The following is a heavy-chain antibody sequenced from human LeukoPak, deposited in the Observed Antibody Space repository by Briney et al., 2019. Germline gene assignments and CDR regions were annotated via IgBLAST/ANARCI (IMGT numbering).Heavy chain of an antibody. J-gene: IGHJ3*02. D-gene: IGHD3-10*01. CDR1: GYSFTSYW. CDR3: ASTSGRYYPLDAFDI. CDR2: IDPSDSYT. Sequence: GESLKISCKGSGYSFTSYWISWVRQMPGKGLEWMGRIDPSDSYTNYSPSFQGHVTISADKSISTAYLQWSSLKASDTAMYYCASTSGRYYPLDAFDIWGQGTMVTVSS. V-gene: IGHV5-10-1*01.